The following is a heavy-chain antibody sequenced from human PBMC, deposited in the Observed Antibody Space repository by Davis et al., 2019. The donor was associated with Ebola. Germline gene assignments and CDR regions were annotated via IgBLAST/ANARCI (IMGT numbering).Heavy chain of an antibody. D-gene: IGHD6-19*01. CDR3: AREARIAVAGPFDY. V-gene: IGHV1-2*02. CDR2: INPNSGGT. Sequence: ASVKVSCKASGGTFSSYAISWVRQAPGQGLEWMGWINPNSGGTNYAQKFQGRVTMTRDTSISTAYMELSRLRSDDTAVYYCAREARIAVAGPFDYWGQGTLVTVSS. CDR1: GGTFSSYA. J-gene: IGHJ4*02.